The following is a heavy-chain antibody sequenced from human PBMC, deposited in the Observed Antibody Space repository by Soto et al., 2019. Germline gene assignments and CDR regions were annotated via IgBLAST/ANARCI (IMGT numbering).Heavy chain of an antibody. D-gene: IGHD3-16*01. CDR1: GFTFRHYE. Sequence: GGSRRLSCAASGFTFRHYEMNWVRQAPGKGLEWLAYISAGDTIYYADSVKGRFTISRDNAKDSLFLQLNSLRGDDTAIYYCAIMFDTSALDFWGQGTPVTVSS. CDR2: ISAGDTI. V-gene: IGHV3-48*03. CDR3: AIMFDTSALDF. J-gene: IGHJ4*02.